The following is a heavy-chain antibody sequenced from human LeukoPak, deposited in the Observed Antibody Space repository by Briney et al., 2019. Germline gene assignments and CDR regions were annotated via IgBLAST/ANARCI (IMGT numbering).Heavy chain of an antibody. CDR3: ARCFDI. Sequence: GKSLRLSCAASGFTFSSYDMHWVRQAPGKGLEWVALMWFDGSIEYYADPVRGRFTISRDNAKNSLYLQMNSLRAEDTAVYYCARCFDIWGQGTMVTVSS. CDR2: MWFDGSIE. V-gene: IGHV3-33*01. J-gene: IGHJ3*02. CDR1: GFTFSSYD.